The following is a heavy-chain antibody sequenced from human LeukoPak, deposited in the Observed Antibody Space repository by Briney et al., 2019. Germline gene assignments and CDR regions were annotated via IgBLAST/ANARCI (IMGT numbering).Heavy chain of an antibody. CDR2: IHYSGST. V-gene: IGHV4-34*01. Sequence: SETLSLTCAVYGDSISGYYWTWIRQFPGKGLEWIGEIHYSGSTNYNPSLKSRATISGDTSKNQLSLKLSSVTAADTAVYYCSRGRDEYKGGNYWGQGTPVTVSS. CDR1: GDSISGYY. D-gene: IGHD5-24*01. J-gene: IGHJ4*02. CDR3: SRGRDEYKGGNY.